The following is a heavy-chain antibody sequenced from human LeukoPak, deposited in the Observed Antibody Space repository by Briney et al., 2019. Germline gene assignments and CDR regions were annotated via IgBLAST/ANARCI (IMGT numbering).Heavy chain of an antibody. Sequence: KTSQTLSLTCAVSGGSITTGNFYWTWVRQPPGKGLEWIGHIYHSGSPNYNPSLKSRILLSVDTSKNQISLNLTSMTAADTAVYYCARGRIKTVTNWHFYLWGRGTLVTVSS. CDR3: ARGRIKTVTNWHFYL. CDR2: IYHSGSP. D-gene: IGHD4-17*01. J-gene: IGHJ2*01. CDR1: GGSITTGNFY. V-gene: IGHV4-30-4*01.